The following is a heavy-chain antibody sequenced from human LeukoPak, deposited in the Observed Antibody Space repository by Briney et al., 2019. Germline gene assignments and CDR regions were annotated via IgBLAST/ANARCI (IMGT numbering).Heavy chain of an antibody. Sequence: SETLSLTCTVSGGSISSYYWSWLRQPPGKGLEGIGYIYYSGSTNYNPSLTSRVTISVDTSKNQFSLKLSSVTAADTAVYYCARGEGYCSSTSCYADAFDIWGQGTMVTVSS. J-gene: IGHJ3*02. CDR3: ARGEGYCSSTSCYADAFDI. CDR2: IYYSGST. CDR1: GGSISSYY. D-gene: IGHD2-2*01. V-gene: IGHV4-59*01.